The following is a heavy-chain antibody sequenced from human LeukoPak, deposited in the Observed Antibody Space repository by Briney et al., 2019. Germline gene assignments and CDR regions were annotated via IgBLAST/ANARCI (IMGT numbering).Heavy chain of an antibody. V-gene: IGHV3-7*01. J-gene: IGHJ6*02. D-gene: IGHD6-13*01. CDR3: ARAPYSSSSGMDV. CDR2: IKQDGSEK. Sequence: GSLRLSCAASGFTFSSYWMNWVRQAPGKGLEWVANIKQDGSEKYYVDSVKGRFTISRDNAKNSPYLQMNSLRAEDTAVYYCARAPYSSSSGMDVWGQGTTVTVSS. CDR1: GFTFSSYW.